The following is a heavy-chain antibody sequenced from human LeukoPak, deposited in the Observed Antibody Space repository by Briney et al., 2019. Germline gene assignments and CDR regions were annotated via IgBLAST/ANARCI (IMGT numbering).Heavy chain of an antibody. V-gene: IGHV4-30-4*01. J-gene: IGHJ4*02. CDR1: GGSISSGDYY. CDR3: ARCRRDGYNLDY. CDR2: IYYSGST. Sequence: SETLSLTCTVSGGSISSGDYYCSWIRQPPGKGLEWIGYIYYSGSTYYNPSLKSRVTISVDTSKNQFSLKLSSVTAADTAVYYCARCRRDGYNLDYWGQGTLVTVSS. D-gene: IGHD5-24*01.